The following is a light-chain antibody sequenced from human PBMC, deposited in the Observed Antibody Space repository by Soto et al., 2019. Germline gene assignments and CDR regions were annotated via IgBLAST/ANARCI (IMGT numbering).Light chain of an antibody. Sequence: DIQMTQSPSTLSASVGDRVTITCRASQSISSWLAWYQQKPGKAPKLLIYDASSLESGVPSRFSGSGSATEFTLTISSLQPDDFATYYCQQYNNYWTFYQGTKVDIK. CDR2: DAS. CDR1: QSISSW. V-gene: IGKV1-5*01. CDR3: QQYNNYWT. J-gene: IGKJ1*01.